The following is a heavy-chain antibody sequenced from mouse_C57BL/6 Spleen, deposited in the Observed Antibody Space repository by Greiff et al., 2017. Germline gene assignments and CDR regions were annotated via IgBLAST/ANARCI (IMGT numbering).Heavy chain of an antibody. CDR2: IYPGDGDT. CDR3: VHPSY. V-gene: IGHV1-82*01. Sequence: QVQLKQSGPELVKPGASVKISCKASGYAFSGSWMNWVKQRPGKGLEWIGRIYPGDGDTNYNGKFKGKATLTADKSSSTAYMQLSSLTSEDSAVYFCVHPSYWGQGTLVTVSA. J-gene: IGHJ3*01. CDR1: GYAFSGSW.